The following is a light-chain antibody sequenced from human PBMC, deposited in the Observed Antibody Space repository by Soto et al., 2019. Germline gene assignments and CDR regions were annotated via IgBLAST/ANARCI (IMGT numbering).Light chain of an antibody. CDR2: LNSDGSH. V-gene: IGLV4-69*01. Sequence: QLVLTQSPSASASLGASVKLTCTLSSGHSSYAIAWHQQQPEKGPRYLMKLNSDGSHSKGDGIPDRFSGSSSGAERYLTISSLQSEDEADDYCQTWGNGTWVFGGGTKVTVL. J-gene: IGLJ3*02. CDR1: SGHSSYA. CDR3: QTWGNGTWV.